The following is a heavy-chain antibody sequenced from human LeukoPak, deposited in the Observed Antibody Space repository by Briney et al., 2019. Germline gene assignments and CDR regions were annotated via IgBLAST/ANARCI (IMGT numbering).Heavy chain of an antibody. Sequence: PGGSLRLSCAASGLTFDDYAMHWVRQAPGKGLEWVSGISWNSGSIGYADSVKGRFTISRDNAKNSLYLQMNSLRAEDTALYYCARGGYFQDYYYMDVWGKGTTVTISS. D-gene: IGHD3-22*01. CDR1: GLTFDDYA. J-gene: IGHJ6*03. CDR3: ARGGYFQDYYYMDV. CDR2: ISWNSGSI. V-gene: IGHV3-9*01.